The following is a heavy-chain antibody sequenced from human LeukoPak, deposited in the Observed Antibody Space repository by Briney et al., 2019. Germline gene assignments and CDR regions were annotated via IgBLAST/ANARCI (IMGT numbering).Heavy chain of an antibody. CDR2: IYISGST. D-gene: IGHD3-22*01. CDR3: ARDLRGSSGFYYGD. V-gene: IGHV4-61*02. J-gene: IGHJ4*02. CDR1: GGSISSSSYY. Sequence: SETLSLTCTVSGGSISSSSYYWGWIRQPAGKGLEWIGRIYISGSTNYNPSLKSRVTISVDTSKNQFSLKLSSVTAADTAVYYCARDLRGSSGFYYGDWGQGTLVTVSS.